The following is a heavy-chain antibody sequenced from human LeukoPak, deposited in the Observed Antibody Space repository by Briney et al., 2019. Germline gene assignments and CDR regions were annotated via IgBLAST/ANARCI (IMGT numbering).Heavy chain of an antibody. CDR3: ARDLLDWSYYFDY. Sequence: GGSLRLSCAASGFTFSSYWMSWVRQAPGKGLEWVANIKQDGSEKYYVDSVKGRFTISRGNAKNSLYLQMNSLRAEDTAVYYCARDLLDWSYYFDYWGQGTLVTVSS. J-gene: IGHJ4*02. V-gene: IGHV3-7*01. CDR2: IKQDGSEK. CDR1: GFTFSSYW. D-gene: IGHD3/OR15-3a*01.